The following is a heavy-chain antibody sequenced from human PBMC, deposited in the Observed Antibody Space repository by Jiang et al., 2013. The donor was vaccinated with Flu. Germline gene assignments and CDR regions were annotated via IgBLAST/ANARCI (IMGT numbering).Heavy chain of an antibody. V-gene: IGHV4-59*01. CDR2: IYYSGST. J-gene: IGHJ3*02. CDR1: GGSISSYY. CDR3: ARERSTVVTLAAFDI. Sequence: LLKPSETLSLTCTVSGGSISSYYWSWIRQPPGKGLEWIGYIYYSGSTNYNPSLKSRVTISVDTSKNQFSLKLSSVTAADTAVYYCARERSTVVTLAAFDIWGQGTMVTVSS. D-gene: IGHD4-23*01.